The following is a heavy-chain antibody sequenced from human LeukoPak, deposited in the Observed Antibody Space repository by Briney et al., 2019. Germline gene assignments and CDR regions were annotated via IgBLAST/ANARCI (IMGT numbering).Heavy chain of an antibody. CDR1: GGSLSGYY. CDR2: IKQSERT. V-gene: IGHV4-34*01. Sequence: SETLSLTCAVYGGSLSGYYWTWIRQPPGKGLEWFGEIKQSERTNYNPSLKSRVTISVDTSKNQFSLKLTSVTAADTAVYYCAREGLKNVHNPLGYWGQGTLVTVPS. D-gene: IGHD5-24*01. J-gene: IGHJ4*02. CDR3: AREGLKNVHNPLGY.